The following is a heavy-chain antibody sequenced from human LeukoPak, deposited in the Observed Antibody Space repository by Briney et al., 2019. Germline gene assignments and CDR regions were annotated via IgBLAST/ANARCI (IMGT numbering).Heavy chain of an antibody. J-gene: IGHJ3*02. CDR1: GYTFTSYG. D-gene: IGHD4-17*01. CDR3: AGEEDDYVAFDI. V-gene: IGHV1-18*01. Sequence: ASVKVSCKASGYTFTSYGISWVRQAPGQGLEWMGWISAYNGNTNYAQKLQGRVTMTTDTSTSTAYMELRSLRAEDTAVYYCAGEEDDYVAFDIWGQGTMVTVSS. CDR2: ISAYNGNT.